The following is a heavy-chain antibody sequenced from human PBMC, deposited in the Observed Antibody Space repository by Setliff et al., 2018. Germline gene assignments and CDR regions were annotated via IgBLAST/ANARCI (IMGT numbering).Heavy chain of an antibody. CDR2: IKEDGSEK. J-gene: IGHJ6*02. V-gene: IGHV3-7*01. Sequence: GGSLRLSCAAPRFTFSNYWMSWVRQAPGKGLEWVANIKEDGSEKYYVDSVKGRFTISRDNAKNSLDLQMNSLRAEDTAVYFCASREEGSSWYYYYGMNVWGQGTTVTVSS. D-gene: IGHD6-13*01. CDR1: RFTFSNYW. CDR3: ASREEGSSWYYYYGMNV.